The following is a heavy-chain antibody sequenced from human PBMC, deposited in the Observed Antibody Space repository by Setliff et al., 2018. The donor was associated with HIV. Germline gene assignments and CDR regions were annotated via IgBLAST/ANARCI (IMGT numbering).Heavy chain of an antibody. CDR1: GGSISISSHY. V-gene: IGHV4-39*07. Sequence: KTSETLSLTCTVSGGSISISSHYWGWIRQPPGKGLEWIGRIYHSGSPNSNPSLKSRVTISVDTSKNQFSLKLSSVTAADTAVYYCARGFLSIFGVVSYFDYWGQGTLVTVSS. CDR2: IYHSGSP. CDR3: ARGFLSIFGVVSYFDY. J-gene: IGHJ4*02. D-gene: IGHD3-3*01.